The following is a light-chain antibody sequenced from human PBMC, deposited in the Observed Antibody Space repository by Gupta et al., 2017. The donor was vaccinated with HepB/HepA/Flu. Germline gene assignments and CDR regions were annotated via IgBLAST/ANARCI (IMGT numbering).Light chain of an antibody. CDR1: ALPKQY. CDR2: KDS. CDR3: QSADSSGTYVV. J-gene: IGLJ2*01. Sequence: SYALTQPPPVSLYPGQTARITCSGDALPKQYAYWYQQKPGQAPVLVIYKDSERPSGIPERFSGSSSGTTVTLTISGVQAEDEADYYCQSADSSGTYVVFGGGTKLTVL. V-gene: IGLV3-25*03.